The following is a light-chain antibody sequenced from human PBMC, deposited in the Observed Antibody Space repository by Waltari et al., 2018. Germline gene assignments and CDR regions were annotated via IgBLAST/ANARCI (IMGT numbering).Light chain of an antibody. Sequence: SYELTDSISVSVALGQTAKIACGGDNIGSKSVHWYQQKPGQPPIRFIYRDIRRPSGIPERFSGSNSGNTATLTISRAQVVDEADYFCQVWASGTYIFAGGTKLTVL. CDR2: RDI. J-gene: IGLJ1*01. V-gene: IGLV3-9*01. CDR3: QVWASGTYI. CDR1: NIGSKS.